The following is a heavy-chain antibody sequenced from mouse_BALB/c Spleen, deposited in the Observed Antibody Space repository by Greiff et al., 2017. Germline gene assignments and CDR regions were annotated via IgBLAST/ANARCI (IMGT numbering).Heavy chain of an antibody. CDR1: GFSLTSYG. D-gene: IGHD1-1*01. J-gene: IGHJ1*01. V-gene: IGHV2-2*02. CDR3: ARGSYYYGSGYFDV. Sequence: VQLQQSGPGLVQPSQSLSITCTVSGFSLTSYGVHWVRQSPGKGLEWLGVIWSGGSTDYNAAFISRLSISKDNSKSQVFFKMNSLQANDTAIYYCARGSYYYGSGYFDVWGAGTTVTVSS. CDR2: IWSGGST.